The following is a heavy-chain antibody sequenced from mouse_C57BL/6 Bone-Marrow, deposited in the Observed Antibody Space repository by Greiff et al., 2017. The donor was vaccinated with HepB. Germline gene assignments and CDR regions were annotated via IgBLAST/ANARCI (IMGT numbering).Heavy chain of an antibody. Sequence: QVQLQQPGAELVMPGASVKLSCKASGYTFTSYWMHWVKQRPGQGLEWIGEIDPSDSYTNYNQKFKGKSTLTVDKSSSTAYMQLSSLTSEDSAVYYCARPYYGSSYRYFDYWGQGTTLTVSS. CDR2: IDPSDSYT. V-gene: IGHV1-69*01. D-gene: IGHD1-1*01. J-gene: IGHJ2*01. CDR3: ARPYYGSSYRYFDY. CDR1: GYTFTSYW.